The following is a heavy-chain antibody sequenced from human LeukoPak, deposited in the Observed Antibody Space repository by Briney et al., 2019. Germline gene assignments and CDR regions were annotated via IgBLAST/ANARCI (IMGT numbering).Heavy chain of an antibody. D-gene: IGHD1-14*01. V-gene: IGHV4-30-4*08. CDR3: ARDLVISGSPDYFDY. CDR2: IYYSGST. CDR1: GGSISSGDYY. J-gene: IGHJ4*02. Sequence: SQTLSLTCTVSGGSISSGDYYWSWIRQPPGKGLEWIGYIYYSGSTHYNPSLKSRVTISVDTSKNQFSLKLSSVTAADTAVYYCARDLVISGSPDYFDYWGQGTLVTVSS.